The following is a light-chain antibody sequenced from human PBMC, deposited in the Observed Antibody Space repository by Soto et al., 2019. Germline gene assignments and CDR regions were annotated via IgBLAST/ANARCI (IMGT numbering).Light chain of an antibody. J-gene: IGLJ3*02. CDR3: AAWDDSLNGWV. V-gene: IGLV1-44*01. CDR1: SSNIGSNT. Sequence: QSVLSQPPSASVTPGRTVTISCSGSSSNIGSNTVNWYQQLPRTAPTLLMFSNNQRPSGVPDRFSGSKSDTSAFLDISGLQSEDEADYYCAAWDDSLNGWVFGGGTKLTVL. CDR2: SNN.